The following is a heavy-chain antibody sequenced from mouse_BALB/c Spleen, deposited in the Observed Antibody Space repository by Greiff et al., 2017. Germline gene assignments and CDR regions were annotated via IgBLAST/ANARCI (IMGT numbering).Heavy chain of an antibody. CDR3: ARGDYDGRYYAMDY. V-gene: IGHV5-17*02. Sequence: EVQGVESGGGLVQPGGSRKLSCAASGFTFSSFGMHWVRQAPEKGLEWVAYISSGSSTIYYADTVKGRFTISRDNPKNTLFLQMTSLRSEDTAMYYCARGDYDGRYYAMDYWGQGTSVTVSS. CDR1: GFTFSSFG. J-gene: IGHJ4*01. CDR2: ISSGSSTI. D-gene: IGHD2-4*01.